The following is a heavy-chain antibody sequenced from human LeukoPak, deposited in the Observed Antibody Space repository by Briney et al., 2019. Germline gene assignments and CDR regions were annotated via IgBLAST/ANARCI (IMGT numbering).Heavy chain of an antibody. CDR3: ARDLGVPANY. CDR1: RFTFDDYG. D-gene: IGHD2-2*01. Sequence: GGSLRLSCAASRFTFDDYGMSWVRQAPGKGLEWVSSISSSSSYIYYADSVKGRFTISRDNAKNSLYLQMNSLRAEDTAVYYCARDLGVPANYWGQGTLVTVSS. J-gene: IGHJ4*02. V-gene: IGHV3-21*01. CDR2: ISSSSSYI.